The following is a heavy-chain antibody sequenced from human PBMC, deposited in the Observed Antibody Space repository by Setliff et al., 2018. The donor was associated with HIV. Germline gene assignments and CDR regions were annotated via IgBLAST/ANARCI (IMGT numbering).Heavy chain of an antibody. J-gene: IGHJ4*02. CDR1: GFSVTDTY. CDR3: ARDQSSSWTTGLDY. D-gene: IGHD6-13*01. CDR2: ISGSGGST. Sequence: GGSLRLSCEASGFSVTDTYMGWVRQAPGKGLEWVSAISGSGGSTYYADSVKGRFTISRDNAKNTLYLQMNSLRAEDTALYYCARDQSSSWTTGLDYWGQGALVTVSS. V-gene: IGHV3-23*01.